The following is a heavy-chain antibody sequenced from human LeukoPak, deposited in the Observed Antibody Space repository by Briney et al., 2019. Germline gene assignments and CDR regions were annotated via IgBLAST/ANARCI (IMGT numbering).Heavy chain of an antibody. J-gene: IGHJ5*02. CDR1: GYSISSGYY. Sequence: PSETLSLTCGVCGYSISSGYYWGWIRQPPGKGLEWIGSIYHSGSTYYNPSLTSRVTISVDTSKNQFSLKLSSVTAADTAVYYCARLNVVVVPAAIPIPFDPWGQGTLVTVSS. V-gene: IGHV4-38-2*01. D-gene: IGHD2-2*02. CDR2: IYHSGST. CDR3: ARLNVVVVPAAIPIPFDP.